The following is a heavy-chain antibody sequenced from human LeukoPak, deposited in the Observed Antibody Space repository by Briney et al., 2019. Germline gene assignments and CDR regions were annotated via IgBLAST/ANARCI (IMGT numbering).Heavy chain of an antibody. CDR2: ISGSGGST. CDR1: GFTFSSYA. D-gene: IGHD3-9*01. V-gene: IGHV3-23*01. Sequence: GGSLRLSCAASGFTFSSYAMSWVRQAPGKGLEWVSAISGSGGSTYYAGSVKGRFTISRDNSKNTLYLQMNSLRAEDTAVYYCAKDLSGPYYDILTGYPYFDYWGQGTLVTVSS. J-gene: IGHJ4*02. CDR3: AKDLSGPYYDILTGYPYFDY.